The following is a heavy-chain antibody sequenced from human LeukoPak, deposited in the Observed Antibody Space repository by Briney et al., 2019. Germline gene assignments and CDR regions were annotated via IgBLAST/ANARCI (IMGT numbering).Heavy chain of an antibody. J-gene: IGHJ3*02. V-gene: IGHV1-58*02. CDR2: IVVGSGNT. D-gene: IGHD3-10*01. Sequence: SVKVSCKTSGFTFTSSAMQWVRQARGQRLEWIGWIVVGSGNTKYAQKFQERVAITRDTSTSTAYMELSSLRSEDTAVYFCVRRGVLPVAPDAFDIWGQGTMVTVSS. CDR3: VRRGVLPVAPDAFDI. CDR1: GFTFTSSA.